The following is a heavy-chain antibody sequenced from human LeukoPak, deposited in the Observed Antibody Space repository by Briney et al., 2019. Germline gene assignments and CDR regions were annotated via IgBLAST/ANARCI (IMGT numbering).Heavy chain of an antibody. V-gene: IGHV4-31*03. CDR2: INHSGST. J-gene: IGHJ2*01. CDR3: ARAAGHGFTMIVVPFFYFDL. D-gene: IGHD3-22*01. Sequence: SETLSLTCTVSGGSISSGASDWGWIRQHPKRGLEWVGYINHSGSTYYNPSLGSRVAMSVDTSKNHFSLKLSSVTSADTAVYYSARAAGHGFTMIVVPFFYFDLWGRGTLVTVSS. CDR1: GGSISSGASD.